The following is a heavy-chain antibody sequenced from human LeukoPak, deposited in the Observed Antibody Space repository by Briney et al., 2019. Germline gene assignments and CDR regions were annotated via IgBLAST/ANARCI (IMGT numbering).Heavy chain of an antibody. CDR1: GYTFTSYY. CDR3: ARGGIVVVPAAPSGGAFDI. Sequence: ASVKVSCKASGYTFTSYYMHWVRQAPGQGLEWMGIINPSGDSTSYAQKFQGRVTMTRDTSTSTVYMELSSLRSEDTAVYYCARGGIVVVPAAPSGGAFDIWGQGTMVTVSS. CDR2: INPSGDST. D-gene: IGHD2-2*01. V-gene: IGHV1-46*01. J-gene: IGHJ3*02.